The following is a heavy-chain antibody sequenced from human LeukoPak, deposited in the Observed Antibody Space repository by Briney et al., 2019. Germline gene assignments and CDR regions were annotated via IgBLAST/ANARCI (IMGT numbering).Heavy chain of an antibody. D-gene: IGHD2-15*01. CDR3: ARVGSGGAKTDY. CDR2: ISSSSSYI. J-gene: IGHJ4*02. CDR1: RFTFSSYS. Sequence: GGSLRLSCAASRFTFSSYSMNWVRQAPGKGLEWVSSISSSSSYIYYADSVKGRFTISRDNAKNSLYLQMNSLRAEDTAVYYCARVGSGGAKTDYWGQGTLVTVSS. V-gene: IGHV3-21*01.